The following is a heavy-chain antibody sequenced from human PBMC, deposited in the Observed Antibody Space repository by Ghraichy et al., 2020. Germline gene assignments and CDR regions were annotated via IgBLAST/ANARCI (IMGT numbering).Heavy chain of an antibody. J-gene: IGHJ5*02. Sequence: SVKVSCKASGGTFSSYAISWVRQAPGQGLEWMGRIIPILGIANYAQQFQGRVTITADKSTSTAYMGLSSLRSEDTAVYYCARGIVVVPAAPNSFDPWGQGTLVTVSS. D-gene: IGHD2-2*01. CDR1: GGTFSSYA. CDR2: IIPILGIA. CDR3: ARGIVVVPAAPNSFDP. V-gene: IGHV1-69*04.